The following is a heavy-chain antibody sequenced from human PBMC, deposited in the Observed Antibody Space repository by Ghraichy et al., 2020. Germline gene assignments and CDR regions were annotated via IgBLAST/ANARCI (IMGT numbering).Heavy chain of an antibody. V-gene: IGHV4-39*01. CDR1: GGSISSSSYY. CDR3: ARQTAQQLDLLYFDY. D-gene: IGHD6-6*01. Sequence: SETLSLTCTVSGGSISSSSYYWGWIRQPPGKGLEWIGSIYYSGSTYYNPSLKSRVTISVDTSKNQFSLKLSSVTAADTAVYYCARQTAQQLDLLYFDYWGQGTLVTVSS. J-gene: IGHJ4*02. CDR2: IYYSGST.